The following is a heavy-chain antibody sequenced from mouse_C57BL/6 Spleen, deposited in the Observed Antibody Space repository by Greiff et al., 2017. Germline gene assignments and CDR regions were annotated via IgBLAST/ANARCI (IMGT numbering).Heavy chain of an antibody. CDR3: ARKDYGSRGGFDY. CDR2: INPNNGGT. Sequence: EVKLQQSGPELVKPGASVKISCKASGYTFTDYYMNWVKQSHGKSLEWIGDINPNNGGTSYNQKFKGKATLTVDKSSSTAYMELRSLTSEDSAVYYCARKDYGSRGGFDYWGQGTTLTVSS. J-gene: IGHJ2*01. D-gene: IGHD1-1*01. V-gene: IGHV1-26*01. CDR1: GYTFTDYY.